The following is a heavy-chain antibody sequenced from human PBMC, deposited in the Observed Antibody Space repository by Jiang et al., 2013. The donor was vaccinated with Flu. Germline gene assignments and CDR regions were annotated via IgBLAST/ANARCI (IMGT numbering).Heavy chain of an antibody. CDR2: IYYSGST. CDR3: ARDLEYSSSWTRPGAFDI. D-gene: IGHD6-13*01. CDR1: GGSISSSSYY. Sequence: GSGLVKPSETLSLTCTVSGGSISSSSYYWGWIRQPPGKGLEWIGSIYYSGSTYYNPSLKSRVTISVDTSKNQFSLKLSSVTAADTAVYYCARDLEYSSSWTRPGAFDIWGQGTMVTVSS. J-gene: IGHJ3*02. V-gene: IGHV4-39*07.